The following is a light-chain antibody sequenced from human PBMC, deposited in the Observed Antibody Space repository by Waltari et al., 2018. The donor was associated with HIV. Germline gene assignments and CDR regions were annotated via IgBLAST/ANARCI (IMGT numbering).Light chain of an antibody. V-gene: IGLV2-14*03. Sequence: QSALTQPASVSGSPGQSITISCNGTTTDSGGSNYVSWYQRHPNKAPKLIIFGFSNRPSGISSRFSGSKSGNTASLTISGLQAEDEADYYCCSYTKLTTHYVLFGGGTKLTVL. CDR3: CSYTKLTTHYVL. CDR1: TTDSGGSNY. J-gene: IGLJ2*01. CDR2: GFS.